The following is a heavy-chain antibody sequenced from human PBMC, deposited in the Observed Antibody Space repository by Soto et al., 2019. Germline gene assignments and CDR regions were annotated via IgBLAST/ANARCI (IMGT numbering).Heavy chain of an antibody. Sequence: SETLSLTCTVSGGSISSGDYYWSWIRQPPGKGLEWIGYIYYSGSTYYNPSLKSRVTISVDTSKNQFSLKLSSVTAADTAVYYCARGDFDWLLIDYWGQGTLVTVS. CDR1: GGSISSGDYY. V-gene: IGHV4-30-4*01. D-gene: IGHD3-9*01. CDR2: IYYSGST. CDR3: ARGDFDWLLIDY. J-gene: IGHJ4*02.